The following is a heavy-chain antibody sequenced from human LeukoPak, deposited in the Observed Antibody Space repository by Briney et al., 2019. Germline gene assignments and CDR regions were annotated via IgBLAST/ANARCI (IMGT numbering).Heavy chain of an antibody. D-gene: IGHD1-26*01. Sequence: SVKVSCKASGGTFSSYAISWVRQAPGQGLEWMGRIIPILGIANYAQKFQGRVTITADKSTSTAYMELSSLRSEDTAVYYCARAVGATFGFDYWGQGTLVTVSS. CDR1: GGTFSSYA. CDR2: IIPILGIA. V-gene: IGHV1-69*04. CDR3: ARAVGATFGFDY. J-gene: IGHJ4*02.